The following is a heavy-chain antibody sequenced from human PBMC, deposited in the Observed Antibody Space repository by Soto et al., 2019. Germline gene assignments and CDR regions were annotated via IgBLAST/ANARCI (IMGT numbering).Heavy chain of an antibody. D-gene: IGHD3-10*01. CDR1: GFTFSNAW. V-gene: IGHV3-15*01. Sequence: GGSLRLSCAASGFTFSNAWMSWVRQAPGKGLEWVGRIKSKTDGGTTDYAAPVKGRVTISRDDSKNTLYLQMNSLKTEDPAVYYCSVFRGYYSYGMDVWGQGTTVTVSS. CDR2: IKSKTDGGTT. CDR3: SVFRGYYSYGMDV. J-gene: IGHJ6*02.